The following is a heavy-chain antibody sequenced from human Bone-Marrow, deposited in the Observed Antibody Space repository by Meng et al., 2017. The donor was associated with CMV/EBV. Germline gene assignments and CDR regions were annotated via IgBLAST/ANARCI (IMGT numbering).Heavy chain of an antibody. CDR1: GYFISSGYC. CDR2: IHYSGST. D-gene: IGHD3/OR15-3a*01. CDR3: ARISRTY. Sequence: SQTLSLTCIVSGYFISSGYCWGWIRQPPGKGLEWIGSIHYSGSTYSNPSLKSRVTISVDTSKNQFSLKLSSVTAADTAVYYCARISRTYWGQGTMVTV. V-gene: IGHV4-38-2*02. J-gene: IGHJ3*01.